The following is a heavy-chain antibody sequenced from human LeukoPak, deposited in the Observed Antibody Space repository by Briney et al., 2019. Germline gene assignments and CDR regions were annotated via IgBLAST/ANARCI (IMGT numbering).Heavy chain of an antibody. CDR1: GFNFGHNG. Sequence: GGSLRLSCVASGFNFGHNGMHWVRQAPGKGLEWLTVITYDGATTNYVDTVKGRFTISRDNSKNTVYLQMNSLRAEDTAVYYCAKDRGTITMTQDVWGQGTMIIVSS. CDR3: AKDRGTITMTQDV. CDR2: ITYDGATT. J-gene: IGHJ3*01. V-gene: IGHV3-30*18. D-gene: IGHD3-22*01.